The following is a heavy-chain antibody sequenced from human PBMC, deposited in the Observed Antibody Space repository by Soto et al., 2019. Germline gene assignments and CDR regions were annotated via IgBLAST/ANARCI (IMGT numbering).Heavy chain of an antibody. CDR2: ITGTSANT. Sequence: EVQLLESGGGLVQPGGSLRLSCAASRFTFSNFAMSWVRQAPGKGLAWVSTITGTSANTYYTDSVKGRFAISRDNSQNALYLQMNSPTNEDTAVYYCANGGATYRLLTHDYCGQGTLVTVSS. D-gene: IGHD3-9*01. CDR1: RFTFSNFA. V-gene: IGHV3-23*01. CDR3: ANGGATYRLLTHDY. J-gene: IGHJ4*02.